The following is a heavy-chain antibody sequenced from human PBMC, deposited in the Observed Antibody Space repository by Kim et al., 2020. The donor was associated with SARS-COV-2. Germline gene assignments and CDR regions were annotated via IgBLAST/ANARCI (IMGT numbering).Heavy chain of an antibody. D-gene: IGHD6-13*01. J-gene: IGHJ4*02. Sequence: GDITYSPASVKGRFTISRDNSKNTLYLQMSSLRAEDTAIYYCANPRQPDYWGQGTLVTVSS. CDR3: ANPRQPDY. CDR2: GDIT. V-gene: IGHV3-23*01.